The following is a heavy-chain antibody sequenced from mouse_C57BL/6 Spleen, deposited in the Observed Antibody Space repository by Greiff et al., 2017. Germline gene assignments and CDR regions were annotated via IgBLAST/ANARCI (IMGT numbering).Heavy chain of an antibody. D-gene: IGHD2-3*01. J-gene: IGHJ4*01. V-gene: IGHV1-59*01. CDR1: GYTFTSYW. CDR3: LYDGYYGAMDY. Sequence: VQLQQPGAELVRPGTSVKLSCKASGYTFTSYWTHWVKQRPGQGLEWIGVIDPSDSYTNYNQKFKGKATLTVDTSSSTAYMQLSSLTSEDSAVYYCLYDGYYGAMDYWGQGTSVTVSS. CDR2: IDPSDSYT.